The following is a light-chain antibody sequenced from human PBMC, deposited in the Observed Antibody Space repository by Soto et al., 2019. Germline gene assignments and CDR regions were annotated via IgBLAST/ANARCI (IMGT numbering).Light chain of an antibody. J-gene: IGKJ5*01. V-gene: IGKV3-15*01. CDR2: CXS. Sequence: EIVMTQSPATLSVSPGERATLSCRATRSISTYLACYEQKPGQAPRLXSSCXSTRATGSPARLSGSGSGTDFTLTISRLEPEDFAVYYCQQRLNGKGTFGQGTRLEIK. CDR3: QQRLNGKGT. CDR1: RSISTY.